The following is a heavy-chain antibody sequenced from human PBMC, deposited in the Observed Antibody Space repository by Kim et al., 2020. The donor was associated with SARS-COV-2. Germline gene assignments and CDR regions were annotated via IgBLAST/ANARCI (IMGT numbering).Heavy chain of an antibody. J-gene: IGHJ3*02. CDR3: TRVPGTTIAFWDAYD. CDR1: GFSFSDSA. V-gene: IGHV3-73*01. Sequence: GGSLRLSCAASGFSFSDSAMHWVRQASGKGLEWVGRIRSKANSYATTYAASVKGRCTISRDDSKNAAYLQMNSLKTEYTAVYYCTRVPGTTIAFWDAYD. D-gene: IGHD1-1*01. CDR2: IRSKANSYAT.